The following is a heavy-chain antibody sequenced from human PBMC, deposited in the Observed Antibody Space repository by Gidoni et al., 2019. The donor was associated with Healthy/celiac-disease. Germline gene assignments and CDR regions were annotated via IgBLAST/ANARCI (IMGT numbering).Heavy chain of an antibody. CDR2: ISSSSSTI. J-gene: IGHJ5*02. D-gene: IGHD2-2*02. V-gene: IGHV3-48*02. CDR1: GFPSRSDS. Sequence: VQLVESGGGLVQPGGSLRLSCAASGFPSRSDSMNWVRQAPGKGLEWVSYISSSSSTIYYADSVKGRFTISRDNAKNSLYLQMNSLRDEDTAVYYCARDEVYCSSTSCYKYNWFDPWGQGTLVTVSS. CDR3: ARDEVYCSSTSCYKYNWFDP.